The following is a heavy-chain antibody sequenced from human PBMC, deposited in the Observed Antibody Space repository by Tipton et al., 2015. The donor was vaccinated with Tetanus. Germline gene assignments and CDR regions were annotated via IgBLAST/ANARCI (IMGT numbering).Heavy chain of an antibody. CDR3: AKDLEWSFDY. CDR2: IGHEGTPK. V-gene: IGHV3-30*02. Sequence: GSLRLSCAASGFTVRSNYMSWVRQAPGLRLEWLAFIGHEGTPKLYAGSVKGRFTISRDYSKNTVFLDMSNLRAEDTALYYCAKDLEWSFDYWGQGTRVTVSS. J-gene: IGHJ4*02. CDR1: GFTVRSNY. D-gene: IGHD3-3*01.